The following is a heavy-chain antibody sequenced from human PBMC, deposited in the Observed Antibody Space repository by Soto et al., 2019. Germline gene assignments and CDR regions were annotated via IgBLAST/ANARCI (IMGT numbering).Heavy chain of an antibody. CDR2: ISSSRSYI. CDR3: ARGRIAAAGSEAFDI. V-gene: IGHV3-21*01. Sequence: GGSLRLSCAASGFTVSSYSMNWVRQAPGKGLEWVSSISSSRSYIYYADSVKGRFTISRDNAKNSLYLQMNSLRAEDTAVYYCARGRIAAAGSEAFDIWGQGTMVTVSS. CDR1: GFTVSSYS. J-gene: IGHJ3*02. D-gene: IGHD6-13*01.